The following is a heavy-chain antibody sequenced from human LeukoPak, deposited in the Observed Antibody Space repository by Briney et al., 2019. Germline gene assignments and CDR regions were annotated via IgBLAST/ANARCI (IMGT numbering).Heavy chain of an antibody. J-gene: IGHJ4*02. CDR2: IIPILGIA. CDR3: ARGVPGFDY. V-gene: IGHV1-69*04. Sequence: ASVKVSCKASGGTFSSYAISWVRQAPGQGLEWMGRIIPILGIANYAQKFQGRVTITADKSTSTAYMELSSLRSEDAAVYYCARGVPGFDYWGQGTLVTVSS. CDR1: GGTFSSYA. D-gene: IGHD3-10*01.